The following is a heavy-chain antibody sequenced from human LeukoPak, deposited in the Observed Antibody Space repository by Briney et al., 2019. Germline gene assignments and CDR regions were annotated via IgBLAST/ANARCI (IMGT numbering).Heavy chain of an antibody. CDR1: GYTFTSYA. CDR2: INAGNGNT. V-gene: IGHV1-3*01. Sequence: ASVKVSRTASGYTFTSYAMHWVRQAPGQRLEWMGWINAGNGNTKYSQKFQGRVTITRDTSASTAYMELSSLRSEDTAVYYCARVNTRYSSSWYDYWGQGTLVTVSS. J-gene: IGHJ4*02. CDR3: ARVNTRYSSSWYDY. D-gene: IGHD6-13*01.